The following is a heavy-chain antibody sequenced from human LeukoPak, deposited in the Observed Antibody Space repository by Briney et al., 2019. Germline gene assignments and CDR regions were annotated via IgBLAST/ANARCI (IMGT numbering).Heavy chain of an antibody. V-gene: IGHV4-30-4*01. D-gene: IGHD1-1*01. CDR1: GGSISSGDYY. Sequence: SETLSLTCTVSGGSISSGDYYWSWIRQPPGKGLEWIGYIYYSGSTYFSPSLKSRVTISVDTSKNQFSLKLSSVTAADTAVYYCARGALQQGDYWGQGTLLTVSS. CDR3: ARGALQQGDY. J-gene: IGHJ4*02. CDR2: IYYSGST.